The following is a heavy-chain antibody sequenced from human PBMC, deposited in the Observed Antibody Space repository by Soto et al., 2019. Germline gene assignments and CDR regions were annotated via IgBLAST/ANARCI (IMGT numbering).Heavy chain of an antibody. Sequence: PGESLKISCKGSGYSFTTYWIAWVCQMPGKGLEWMGIIYPGDSDTRYSPSFQGQVTISADKSINTAYLQWSSLKASDTAMYYCARRLSPLDPYYFDYWGQGTLVTVSS. CDR3: ARRLSPLDPYYFDY. CDR1: GYSFTTYW. J-gene: IGHJ4*02. CDR2: IYPGDSDT. V-gene: IGHV5-51*01.